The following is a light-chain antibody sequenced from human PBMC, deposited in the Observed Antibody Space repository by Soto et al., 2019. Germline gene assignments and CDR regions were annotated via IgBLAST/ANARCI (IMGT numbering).Light chain of an antibody. CDR3: HQYDSSVYT. V-gene: IGKV1-5*03. Sequence: DIQMTQSPSTLSASVGDRVTITCRASQSISSWLAWYQQKPGKAPKLLIYRASRLGNGVPSRFSGSGSGTEFTLTISSLQPDDFATYYCHQYDSSVYTFGQGTKLEIK. J-gene: IGKJ2*01. CDR2: RAS. CDR1: QSISSW.